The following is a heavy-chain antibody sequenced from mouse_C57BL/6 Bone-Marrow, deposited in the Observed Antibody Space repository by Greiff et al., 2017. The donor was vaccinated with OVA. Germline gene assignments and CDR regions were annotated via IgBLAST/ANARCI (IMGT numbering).Heavy chain of an antibody. Sequence: VQLQQSGAELVRPGASVTLSCKASGYTFTDYEMHWVKQTPVHGLEWIGAIDPETGGTAYNQKFKGKAILTADKSSSTAYMELRSLTSEDSAVYYCTAIYYGNYGYYFDYWGQGTTLTVSS. CDR3: TAIYYGNYGYYFDY. CDR2: IDPETGGT. V-gene: IGHV1-15*01. J-gene: IGHJ2*01. CDR1: GYTFTDYE. D-gene: IGHD2-1*01.